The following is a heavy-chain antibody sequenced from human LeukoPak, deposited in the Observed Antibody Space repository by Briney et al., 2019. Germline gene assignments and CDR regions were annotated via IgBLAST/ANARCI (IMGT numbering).Heavy chain of an antibody. CDR3: AKRGDRSGWSYYFDY. CDR2: ISGSGTST. Sequence: PGGSLRLSCAASGFTFTNYAMSWVRQAPGKGLEWVSAISGSGTSTYYADSVQGRFTISRDNSENTLYLQMSSLTDEDTAVYFCAKRGDRSGWSYYFDYWGQGTLVTVSS. V-gene: IGHV3-23*01. D-gene: IGHD6-19*01. J-gene: IGHJ4*02. CDR1: GFTFTNYA.